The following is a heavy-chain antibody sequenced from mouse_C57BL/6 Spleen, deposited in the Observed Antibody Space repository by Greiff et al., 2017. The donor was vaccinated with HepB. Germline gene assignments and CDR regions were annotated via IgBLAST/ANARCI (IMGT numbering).Heavy chain of an antibody. Sequence: QVQLQQPGAELVRPGSSVKLSCKASGYTFTSYWMDWVKQRPGQGLEWIGNIYPSDSETHYNQKFKDKATLTVDKSSSTAYMQLSSLTSEDSAVYYCARSLITTVGPAWFAYWGQGTLVTVSA. CDR3: ARSLITTVGPAWFAY. D-gene: IGHD1-1*01. V-gene: IGHV1-61*01. CDR1: GYTFTSYW. CDR2: IYPSDSET. J-gene: IGHJ3*01.